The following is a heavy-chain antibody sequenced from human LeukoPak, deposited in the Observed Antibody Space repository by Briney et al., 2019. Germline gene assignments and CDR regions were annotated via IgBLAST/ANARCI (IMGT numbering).Heavy chain of an antibody. CDR2: INPTGGST. Sequence: ASVKVSCKASGYTFTNYYMHWVRQAPGEGLEWMGIINPTGGSTSYAQKFQGRVTMTRDTSTSTVYMELSSLRSEDTAVYYCARDHYHKVHSVMVTAPDYWGQGTLVIVPS. CDR1: GYTFTNYY. CDR3: ARDHYHKVHSVMVTAPDY. D-gene: IGHD2-21*02. V-gene: IGHV1-46*01. J-gene: IGHJ4*02.